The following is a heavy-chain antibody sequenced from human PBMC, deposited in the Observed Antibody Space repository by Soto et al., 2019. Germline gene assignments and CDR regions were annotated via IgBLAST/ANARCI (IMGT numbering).Heavy chain of an antibody. D-gene: IGHD3-22*01. J-gene: IGHJ4*02. Sequence: GGSLRLSCAASGFTFSSYGMHWVRQAPGKGLEWVAVIWYDGSNKYYADSVKGRFTISRDNSKNTLYLQMNSLRAEDTAVYYWARGSYYYDSSGYSIDYWGQGTLVTVSS. V-gene: IGHV3-33*01. CDR3: ARGSYYYDSSGYSIDY. CDR1: GFTFSSYG. CDR2: IWYDGSNK.